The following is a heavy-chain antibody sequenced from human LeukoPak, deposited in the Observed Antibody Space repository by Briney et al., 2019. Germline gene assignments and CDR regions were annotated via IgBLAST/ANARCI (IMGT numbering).Heavy chain of an antibody. CDR2: IYYNGST. CDR3: ARDLYDFWSGYSGYNWFDP. J-gene: IGHJ5*02. V-gene: IGHV4-30-4*08. CDR1: GGSISSGDYY. D-gene: IGHD3-3*01. Sequence: SETLSLTCTVSGGSISSGDYYWSWIRQPPGKGLEWIGYIYYNGSTYYNPSLKSRVTISVDTSKNQFSLKLSSVTAADTAVYYCARDLYDFWSGYSGYNWFDPWGQGTLVTVSS.